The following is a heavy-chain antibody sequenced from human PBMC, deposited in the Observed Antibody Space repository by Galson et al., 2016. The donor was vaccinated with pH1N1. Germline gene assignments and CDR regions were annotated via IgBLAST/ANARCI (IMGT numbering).Heavy chain of an antibody. Sequence: QSGAEVKQPGESLKISCEGSGYIFTNYWIGWVRQMPGKGLELMGIIYPGDSDTRYSPSFQGRVTISVDKSINIAYLQWSSLKASDTAIYYCARYAVTYYYDSSGYPDWYFDLWGRGTLVTVSS. CDR1: GYIFTNYW. D-gene: IGHD3-22*01. V-gene: IGHV5-51*01. CDR2: IYPGDSDT. CDR3: ARYAVTYYYDSSGYPDWYFDL. J-gene: IGHJ2*01.